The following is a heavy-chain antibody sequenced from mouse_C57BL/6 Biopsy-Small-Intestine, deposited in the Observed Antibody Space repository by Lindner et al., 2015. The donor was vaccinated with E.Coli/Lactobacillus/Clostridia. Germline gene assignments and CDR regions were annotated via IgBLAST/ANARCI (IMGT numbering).Heavy chain of an antibody. J-gene: IGHJ4*01. Sequence: VKVSCKASGYTFSRYAMNWVRQAPGQGLEWMGWINMRTGQPAYAQGFRGRFVFSLDTSVSTAYMEINSLEAEDTAVYYCARDVVTATFDSWGQGTLVTVSS. V-gene: IGHV9-3*02. CDR2: INMRTGQP. D-gene: IGHD2-13*01. CDR1: GYTFSRYA. CDR3: ARDVVTATFDS.